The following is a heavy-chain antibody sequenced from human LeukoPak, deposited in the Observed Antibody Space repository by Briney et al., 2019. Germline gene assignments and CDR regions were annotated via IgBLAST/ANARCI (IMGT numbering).Heavy chain of an antibody. J-gene: IGHJ5*02. V-gene: IGHV4-39*07. Sequence: PSETLSLTCTVSGGSISSSSYYWGWIRQPPGKGLEWIGSIYYSGSTNYNPSLKSRVTISVDTSKNRFSLKLSSVTAADTAVYYCAREIPGYYDILPGGEFDPWGQGTLVTVSS. CDR2: IYYSGST. CDR3: AREIPGYYDILPGGEFDP. D-gene: IGHD3-9*01. CDR1: GGSISSSSYY.